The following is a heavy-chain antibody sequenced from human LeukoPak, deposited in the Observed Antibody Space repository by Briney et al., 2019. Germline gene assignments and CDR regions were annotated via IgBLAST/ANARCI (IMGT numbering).Heavy chain of an antibody. CDR2: IYHSGNT. CDR3: ASEMPVARYIAY. CDR1: GGSISSSNW. D-gene: IGHD6-19*01. Sequence: SETLSLTCAVSGGSISSSNWWNWVRQPPGKGLEWIGEIYHSGNTNYNPSLKSRVTMSVDKSKNQFSLKLSSVTAADTAVYFCASEMPVARYIAYWGQGSLVTVSS. V-gene: IGHV4-4*02. J-gene: IGHJ4*02.